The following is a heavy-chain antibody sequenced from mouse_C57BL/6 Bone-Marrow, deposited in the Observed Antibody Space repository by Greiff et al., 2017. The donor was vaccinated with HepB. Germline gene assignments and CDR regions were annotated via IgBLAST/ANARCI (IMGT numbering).Heavy chain of an antibody. CDR2: ISSGGDYI. CDR3: TRVTTVVAKRYAMDY. CDR1: GFTFSSYA. D-gene: IGHD1-1*01. J-gene: IGHJ4*01. V-gene: IGHV5-9-1*02. Sequence: EVQGVESGEGLVKPGGSLKLSCAASGFTFSSYAMSWVRQTPEKRLEWVAYISSGGDYIYYADTVKGRFTISRDNARNTLYLQMSSLKSEDTAMYYCTRVTTVVAKRYAMDYWGQGTSVTVSS.